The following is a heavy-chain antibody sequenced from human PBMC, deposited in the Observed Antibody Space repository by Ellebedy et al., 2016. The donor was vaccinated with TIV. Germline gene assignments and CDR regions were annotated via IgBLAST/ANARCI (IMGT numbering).Heavy chain of an antibody. V-gene: IGHV3-30-3*01. CDR2: ISYDGSNK. J-gene: IGHJ5*01. D-gene: IGHD2-2*01. Sequence: GGSLRLSCAASRFTFSAYVMHWVRQAPGMGLEWVAIISYDGSNKYYADSVKGRFTISRDNSKNMLFLQMNSLRADDTAIYYCARAPATHIFFDSWGQGTLVSVSS. CDR3: ARAPATHIFFDS. CDR1: RFTFSAYV.